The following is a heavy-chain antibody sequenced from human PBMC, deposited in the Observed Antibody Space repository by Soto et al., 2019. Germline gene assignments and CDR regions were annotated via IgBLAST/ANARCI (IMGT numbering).Heavy chain of an antibody. CDR2: IGTAGDP. J-gene: IGHJ6*02. CDR3: ARGFLTYDSSGYYPGLNGMDV. V-gene: IGHV3-13*05. Sequence: GGSLRLSCAASGFTFSSYDMHWVRQATGKGLEWVSAIGTAGDPYYPGSVKGRFTISRENAKNSLYLQMNSLRAGDTAVYYCARGFLTYDSSGYYPGLNGMDVWGQGTTVTVS. CDR1: GFTFSSYD. D-gene: IGHD3-22*01.